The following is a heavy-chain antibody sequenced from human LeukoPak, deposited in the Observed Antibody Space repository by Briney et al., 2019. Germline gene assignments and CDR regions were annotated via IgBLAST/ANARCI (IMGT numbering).Heavy chain of an antibody. CDR3: VKTLFGDYGSD. CDR2: ISSNGDNT. D-gene: IGHD4-17*01. CDR1: GFTFSSYA. V-gene: IGHV3-64D*06. J-gene: IGHJ4*02. Sequence: GESLRLSCSASGFTFSSYAMHWVRQAPGKGLEYVSAISSNGDNTYYADSVKVRFTISRDNSKNTLFLQMSSLRVEDTAVYYYVKTLFGDYGSDWGQGTLVTVSS.